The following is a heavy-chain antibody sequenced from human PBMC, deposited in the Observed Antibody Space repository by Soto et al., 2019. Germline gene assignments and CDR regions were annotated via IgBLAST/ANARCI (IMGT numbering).Heavy chain of an antibody. V-gene: IGHV5-10-1*01. J-gene: IGHJ4*02. Sequence: PGESLKISCKGSGYSFAGYWITWVRQKPGKGLEWMGRIDPSDSQTYYSPSFRGHVTISATKSITTVFLQWSSLRASDTAMYYCARQIYDSDTGPNFQYYFDSWGQGTPATSPQ. CDR1: GYSFAGYW. CDR2: IDPSDSQT. D-gene: IGHD3-22*01. CDR3: ARQIYDSDTGPNFQYYFDS.